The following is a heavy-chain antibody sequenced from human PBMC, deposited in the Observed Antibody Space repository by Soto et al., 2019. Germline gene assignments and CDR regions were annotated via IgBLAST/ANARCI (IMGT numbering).Heavy chain of an antibody. J-gene: IGHJ6*02. CDR1: GFTFSNAW. Sequence: EVQLVESGGGLVKPGGSLRLSCAASGFTFSNAWMNWVRQAPGKGLEWVGRIKSKTDGGTTDYAAPVKGRFTISRDDSKNPLYLPMNRLKTEGHAVYLLTTVAGIVATIDYYYYYGMDVWGQGTTVTVSS. D-gene: IGHD5-12*01. V-gene: IGHV3-15*07. CDR3: TTVAGIVATIDYYYYYGMDV. CDR2: IKSKTDGGTT.